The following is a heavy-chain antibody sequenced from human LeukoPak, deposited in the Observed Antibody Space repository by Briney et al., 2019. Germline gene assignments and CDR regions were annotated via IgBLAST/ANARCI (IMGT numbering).Heavy chain of an antibody. CDR2: IYWDDDK. J-gene: IGHJ4*02. V-gene: IGHV2-5*02. Sequence: VSGPTLFKPPPTLTLTCTFSGFSLSTRGGGVGWIRQPPGKALEWLSLIYWDDDKRYSPSLKSRLTITKDTSKNQVVLTMTNMDPVDTATYYCAHVDSSGYYLLFDYWGQGTLVTVSS. D-gene: IGHD3-22*01. CDR3: AHVDSSGYYLLFDY. CDR1: GFSLSTRGGG.